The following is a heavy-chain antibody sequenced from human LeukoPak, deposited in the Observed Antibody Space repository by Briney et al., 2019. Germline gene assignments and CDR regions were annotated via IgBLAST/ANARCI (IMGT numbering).Heavy chain of an antibody. D-gene: IGHD1-26*01. CDR3: ASGSGSPSAY. J-gene: IGHJ4*02. CDR2: ISYDGSNK. Sequence: GRSLRLSCAASGFTFSSYAMHWVRQAPGKGLEWVAVISYDGSNKYYADSVKGRFTISRDNSKNTLYLQMNSLRAEDTAVYYCASGSGSPSAYWGQGTLVTVSS. V-gene: IGHV3-30*01. CDR1: GFTFSSYA.